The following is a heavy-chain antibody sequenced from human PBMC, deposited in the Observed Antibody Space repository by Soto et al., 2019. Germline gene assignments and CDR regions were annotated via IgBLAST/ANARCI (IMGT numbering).Heavy chain of an antibody. Sequence: LSLTCTVSGGSMSSHYWTLLRQPPVKGLEWIGYISYSVSTYYNPSLKSRVTISADTSRNQFSLKLSSVIAADTAVYYCARADPDASVGYWGKGTLVTVS. CDR1: GGSMSSHY. V-gene: IGHV4-59*11. J-gene: IGHJ4*02. D-gene: IGHD3-16*01. CDR2: ISYSVST. CDR3: ARADPDASVGY.